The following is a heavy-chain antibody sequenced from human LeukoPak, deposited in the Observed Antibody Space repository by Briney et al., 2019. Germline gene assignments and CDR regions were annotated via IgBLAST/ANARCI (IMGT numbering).Heavy chain of an antibody. D-gene: IGHD3-3*01. CDR3: ARTGLVLRFLEWLLSHFDY. J-gene: IGHJ4*02. CDR2: ISGSGGSA. V-gene: IGHV3-23*01. CDR1: GFTFSSYA. Sequence: GGSLRLSCAASGFTFSSYAMSWVRQAPGKGLEWVSAISGSGGSAYYADSVKGRFTISRDNSKNTLYLQMNSLRAEDTAVYYCARTGLVLRFLEWLLSHFDYWGQGTLVTVSS.